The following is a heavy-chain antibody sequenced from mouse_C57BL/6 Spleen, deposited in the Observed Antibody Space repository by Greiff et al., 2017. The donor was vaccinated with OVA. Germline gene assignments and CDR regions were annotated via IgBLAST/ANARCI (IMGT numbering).Heavy chain of an antibody. V-gene: IGHV3-6*01. J-gene: IGHJ2*01. CDR2: ISYDGSN. CDR3: ARTGDFDY. D-gene: IGHD4-1*01. Sequence: EVKLVESGPGLVKPSQSLSLTCSVTGYSITSGYYWNWIRQLPGNKLEWMGYISYDGSNNYNPSLKNRISITRDTSKNQFFLKLNSVTTEDTATYYCARTGDFDYWGQGTTLTVSS. CDR1: GYSITSGYY.